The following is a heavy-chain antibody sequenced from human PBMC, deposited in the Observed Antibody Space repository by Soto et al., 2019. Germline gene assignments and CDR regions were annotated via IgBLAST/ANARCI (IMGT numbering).Heavy chain of an antibody. CDR2: IRAYNGNT. D-gene: IGHD3-22*01. Sequence: ASVKVSCKASGYTFTSYGISWVRQAPGQGLEWMGWIRAYNGNTNYAQKLQGRVTMTTDTSTSTAYMELRSLRSDDTSMYYCARVERITMIAHYDFYGMDVLGQGTTVTVSS. J-gene: IGHJ6*02. CDR1: GYTFTSYG. V-gene: IGHV1-18*01. CDR3: ARVERITMIAHYDFYGMDV.